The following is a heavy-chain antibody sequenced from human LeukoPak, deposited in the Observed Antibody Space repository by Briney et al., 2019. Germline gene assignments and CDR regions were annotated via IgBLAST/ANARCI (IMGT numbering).Heavy chain of an antibody. CDR2: FDPEDGET. V-gene: IGHV1-24*01. CDR3: ATGRWELRYFDY. D-gene: IGHD1-26*01. J-gene: IGHJ4*02. CDR1: GYTLTELS. Sequence: SVKVSCKVSGYTLTELSMHWVRQAPGKGLEWMGGFDPEDGETIYAQKFQGRVTMTEDTSTDTAYMELSSLRSEDTAVYYCATGRWELRYFDYWGQGTLVTVSS.